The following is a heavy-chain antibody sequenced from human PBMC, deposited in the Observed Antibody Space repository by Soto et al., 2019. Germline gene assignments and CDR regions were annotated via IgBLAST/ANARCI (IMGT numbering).Heavy chain of an antibody. CDR1: GGSISSNY. CDR3: ARYRREAVAGYTLNN. Sequence: SETLSLTCTVSGGSISSNYWTWIRQPPGKGLEWIGYVYNSGSTNYNPSLKSRVTISEDTSKSQFSLKVNSMTAADTAVYYCARYRREAVAGYTLNNWGQGVLVTVSS. V-gene: IGHV4-59*01. J-gene: IGHJ4*02. D-gene: IGHD6-13*01. CDR2: VYNSGST.